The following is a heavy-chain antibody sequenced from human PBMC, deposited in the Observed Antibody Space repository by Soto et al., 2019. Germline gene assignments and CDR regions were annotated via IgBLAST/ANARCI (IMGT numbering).Heavy chain of an antibody. D-gene: IGHD1-26*01. CDR3: ARRGSGSDYDY. CDR2: ISGSGGST. CDR1: GFTFSSYA. J-gene: IGHJ4*02. Sequence: VQLLESGGGLVQPGGSLRLSCAASGFTFSSYAMRWVRQAPVKGLEWVSAISGSGGSTYYADSVTGRFTISRDNSKNTLYLQMNSLRSEDTAVYYCARRGSGSDYDYWGQGTLVTVSS. V-gene: IGHV3-23*01.